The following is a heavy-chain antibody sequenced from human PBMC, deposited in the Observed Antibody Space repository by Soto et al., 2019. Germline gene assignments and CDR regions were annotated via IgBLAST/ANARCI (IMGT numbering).Heavy chain of an antibody. J-gene: IGHJ5*02. D-gene: IGHD6-13*01. CDR2: IHSSGST. CDR3: ARDQGVAAAGITWFDP. CDR1: GASMNSYH. Sequence: SETLSLTCTVSGASMNSYHWSWIRQPAGKGLEWIGHIHSSGSTNYNPSLKSRVTMSVDTSKNQFSLRLMSLTAADTAVYYCARDQGVAAAGITWFDPWGKGSLVTVSS. V-gene: IGHV4-4*07.